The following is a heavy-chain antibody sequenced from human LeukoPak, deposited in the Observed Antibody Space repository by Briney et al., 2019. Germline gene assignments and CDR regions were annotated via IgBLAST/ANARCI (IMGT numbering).Heavy chain of an antibody. J-gene: IGHJ4*02. CDR3: ARHLHDSSGYHDY. Sequence: GESLKISCKGSVYSFTIYWIGWVRQMPGKGLEWMGIIYPGDSDTRYSPSFQGQVTISADKSISTAYLQWSSLKASDTAMYYCARHLHDSSGYHDYWGQGTLVTVSS. CDR1: VYSFTIYW. CDR2: IYPGDSDT. V-gene: IGHV5-51*01. D-gene: IGHD3-22*01.